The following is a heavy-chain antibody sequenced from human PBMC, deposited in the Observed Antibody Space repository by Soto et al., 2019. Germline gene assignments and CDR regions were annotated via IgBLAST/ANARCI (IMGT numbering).Heavy chain of an antibody. CDR1: SFTSYW. Sequence: SFTSYWIGWVRQPPGKGLEWIGSMFYSGLTYYNPSLKSRVTLSVDTSKNQFSVRLNSVTAADTAVYYCAPLSVSLSGPYGIHVWGQGTTVTVSS. CDR2: MFYSGLT. J-gene: IGHJ6*02. V-gene: IGHV4-39*01. CDR3: APLSVSLSGPYGIHV. D-gene: IGHD2-15*01.